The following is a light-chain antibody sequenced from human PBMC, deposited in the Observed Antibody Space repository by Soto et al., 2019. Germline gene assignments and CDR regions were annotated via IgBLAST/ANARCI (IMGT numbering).Light chain of an antibody. Sequence: SSELTQPPSVSVSPGQTASITCSGDKLGDKYACWYHQKPGQSPVLVIYQNNKRPSGIPERISGSNSGSTATLTISGTQAMDEGDYFCQAWDSGTVGFGGGTKLTVL. CDR2: QNN. J-gene: IGLJ2*01. CDR1: KLGDKY. V-gene: IGLV3-1*01. CDR3: QAWDSGTVG.